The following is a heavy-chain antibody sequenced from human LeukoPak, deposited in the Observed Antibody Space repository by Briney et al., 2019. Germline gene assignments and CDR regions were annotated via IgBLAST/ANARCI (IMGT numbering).Heavy chain of an antibody. Sequence: PGRSLRLSCAASGFTFSSYGMHWVRQAPGKGLEWVAVIWYDGSNKYYADSVKGRFTISRDNSKNTLYLQMNSLRAEDTAVYYCARDYYDSSGYYYDYYYYGMDVWGQGTTVTVSS. V-gene: IGHV3-33*01. CDR2: IWYDGSNK. D-gene: IGHD3-22*01. J-gene: IGHJ6*02. CDR1: GFTFSSYG. CDR3: ARDYYDSSGYYYDYYYYGMDV.